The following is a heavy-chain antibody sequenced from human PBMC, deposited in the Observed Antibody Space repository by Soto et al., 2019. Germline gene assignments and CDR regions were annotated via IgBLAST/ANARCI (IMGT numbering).Heavy chain of an antibody. D-gene: IGHD2-15*01. CDR2: VSSGGGT. V-gene: IGHV3-23*01. J-gene: IGHJ4*02. CDR3: AKRRGAGGHFDY. CDR1: GFTFSTYA. Sequence: GGSLRLSCAASGFTFSTYAMGWVRQAPGKGLEWVSVVSSGGGTHYADSVKGRFTVSRDNSKNTLSLQMNSLRADDTAVYYCAKRRGAGGHFDYWGQGALVTVS.